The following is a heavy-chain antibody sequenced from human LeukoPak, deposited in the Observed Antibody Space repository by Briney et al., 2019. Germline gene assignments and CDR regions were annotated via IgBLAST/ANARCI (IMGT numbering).Heavy chain of an antibody. CDR1: GGSFSGYY. V-gene: IGHV4-34*01. D-gene: IGHD2-2*01. J-gene: IGHJ6*03. Sequence: PPETLSLTCALYGGSFSGYYWSWTRQPPGKGLEWIGEINHSGSTNHNPSLKSRVTISVDTSKNQFSLKLSSVTAADTAVYYCARRASSTSLFYYYYYMDVCGKGTTVTVSS. CDR3: ARRASSTSLFYYYYYMDV. CDR2: INHSGST.